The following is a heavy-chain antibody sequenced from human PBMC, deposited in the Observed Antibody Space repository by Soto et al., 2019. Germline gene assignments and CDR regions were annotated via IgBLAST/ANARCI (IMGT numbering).Heavy chain of an antibody. J-gene: IGHJ6*02. Sequence: EVQLVESGGGLVQPGGSLRLSCTASGFNFSRFWTHWVRQVPGRGLVWVSHINSDGSRTSYADSVKGRFTISRDNAKNTLHLQMNSLRAEDTAVYYCARDLSSCSSARCYSFYYGVDVWGQGTTVTVSS. D-gene: IGHD2-2*01. V-gene: IGHV3-74*01. CDR1: GFNFSRFW. CDR3: ARDLSSCSSARCYSFYYGVDV. CDR2: INSDGSRT.